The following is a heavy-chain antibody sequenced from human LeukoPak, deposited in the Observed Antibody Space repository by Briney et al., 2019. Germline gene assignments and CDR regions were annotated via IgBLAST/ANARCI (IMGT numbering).Heavy chain of an antibody. V-gene: IGHV1-58*02. CDR2: IVVGSGNT. J-gene: IGHJ5*02. CDR1: GFTFTSSA. CDR3: ARGDCSTTNCQWVNWFDP. D-gene: IGHD2-2*01. Sequence: SVKVSCKASGFTFTSSAMQWVRQARGQRLEWIGWIVVGSGNTNYAQKFQERVTITRDMSTSTAYMELSSPRSDDTAVFYCARGDCSTTNCQWVNWFDPWGQGTLVTVSS.